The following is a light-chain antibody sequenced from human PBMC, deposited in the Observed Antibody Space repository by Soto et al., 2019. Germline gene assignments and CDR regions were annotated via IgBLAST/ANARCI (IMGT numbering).Light chain of an antibody. CDR1: QSVSSN. Sequence: EIEMTQSPATLSVSPGERATLSCRASQSVSSNLAWYQQKPGQAPRLLIYGASTRATGIPARFSGSGSGTEFTLTISSLQSEDFAVYYCQQYIRWPLTFGGGTKVDIK. J-gene: IGKJ4*01. CDR3: QQYIRWPLT. V-gene: IGKV3-15*01. CDR2: GAS.